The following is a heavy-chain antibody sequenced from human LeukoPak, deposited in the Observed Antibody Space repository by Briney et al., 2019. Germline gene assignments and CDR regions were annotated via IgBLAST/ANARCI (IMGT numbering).Heavy chain of an antibody. CDR3: ARVDFDSGSYYNRAYYYYGMDV. D-gene: IGHD3-10*01. Sequence: SETLSLTCAVYGGSFSGYYWSWIRQHPGKGLEWIGYIYYSGSTYYNPSLKSRVTISVDTSKNQFSLKLSSVTAADTAVYYCARVDFDSGSYYNRAYYYYGMDVWGQGTTVTVSS. CDR2: IYYSGST. V-gene: IGHV4-31*11. J-gene: IGHJ6*02. CDR1: GGSFSGYY.